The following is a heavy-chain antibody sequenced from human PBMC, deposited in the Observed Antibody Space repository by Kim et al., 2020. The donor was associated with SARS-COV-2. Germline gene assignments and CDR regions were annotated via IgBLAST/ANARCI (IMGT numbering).Heavy chain of an antibody. CDR1: GFTFSSYG. D-gene: IGHD4-17*01. Sequence: GGSLRLSCAASGFTFSSYGMHWVRQAPGKGLEWVAVISYDGSNKYYADSVKGRFTISRDNSKNTLYLQMNSLRAEDTAVYYCAKGGGRTAYGGNSVVLAGGVDYWGQGTLVTVSS. J-gene: IGHJ4*02. CDR2: ISYDGSNK. V-gene: IGHV3-30*18. CDR3: AKGGGRTAYGGNSVVLAGGVDY.